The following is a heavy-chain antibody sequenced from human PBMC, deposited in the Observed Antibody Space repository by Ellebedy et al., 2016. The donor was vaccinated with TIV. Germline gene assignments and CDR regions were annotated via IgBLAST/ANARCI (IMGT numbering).Heavy chain of an antibody. V-gene: IGHV5-51*01. J-gene: IGHJ3*02. CDR1: GYSFTSYW. Sequence: GESLKISCNGSGYSFTSYWIGWVRQMPGKGLEWMGIIYPGDSDTRYSPSFQGQVTVSADKSINTAYLQWSGLKASDTAMYYCARHRSAYDFQDDGFDIWGQGTTVTVSS. CDR2: IYPGDSDT. CDR3: ARHRSAYDFQDDGFDI. D-gene: IGHD3-3*01.